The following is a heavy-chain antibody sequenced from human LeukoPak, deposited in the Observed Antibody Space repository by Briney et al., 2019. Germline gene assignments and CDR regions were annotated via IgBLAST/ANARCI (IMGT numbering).Heavy chain of an antibody. D-gene: IGHD3-3*01. CDR2: IYYSGST. CDR1: GGSISSYY. V-gene: IGHV4-59*08. J-gene: IGHJ4*02. CDR3: ATAPQSSGYYVY. Sequence: SETLSLTCTVSGGSISSYYWSWIRQPPGKGLEWIGYIYYSGSTNDNPSLKSRVTMSVDTSKNQVPLKLSSVTAADTAVYYCATAPQSSGYYVYWGQGTLVTVSS.